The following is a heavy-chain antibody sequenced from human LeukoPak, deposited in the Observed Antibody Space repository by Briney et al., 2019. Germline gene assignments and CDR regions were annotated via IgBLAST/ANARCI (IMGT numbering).Heavy chain of an antibody. V-gene: IGHV4-30-4*01. CDR2: IYYSGST. CDR3: ARAPEDYFDY. CDR1: GGSISSGDYY. J-gene: IGHJ4*02. D-gene: IGHD1-14*01. Sequence: SETLSLTCTVSGGSISSGDYYWSWIRQPPGKGLEWIGYIYYSGSTYYNPSLKSRVTISVDTPKNQFSLKLSSVTAADTAVYYCARAPEDYFDYWGQGTLVTVSS.